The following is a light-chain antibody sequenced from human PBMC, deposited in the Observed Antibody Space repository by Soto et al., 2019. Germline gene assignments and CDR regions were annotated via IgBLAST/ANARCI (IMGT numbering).Light chain of an antibody. CDR1: QSVSSSY. CDR2: GAS. Sequence: EIVLTQSPGTLSLSPGERANLSCRSSQSVSSSYLAWYEKKPGQDPRLLIYGASSRATGIPDRFSGSGSGTDFNLTISRLETEDFAVYYCQQYGSSPSTVGQGTKLDIK. V-gene: IGKV3-20*01. J-gene: IGKJ1*01. CDR3: QQYGSSPST.